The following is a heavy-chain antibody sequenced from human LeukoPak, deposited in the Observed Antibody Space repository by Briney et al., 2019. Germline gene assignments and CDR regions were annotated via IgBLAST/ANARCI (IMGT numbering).Heavy chain of an antibody. V-gene: IGHV3-21*01. CDR3: GRVQLLGLGVHAFDI. Sequence: PGGSLRLSCAASGFAFSSYSMNWVRQAPGKGLEWVSSISSSSSYIYYADSVKGRFTISRDNAKNSLYLQMNSLRAEDTAVYYWGRVQLLGLGVHAFDIWGQGEMVTVSS. CDR1: GFAFSSYS. J-gene: IGHJ3*02. D-gene: IGHD1-26*01. CDR2: ISSSSSYI.